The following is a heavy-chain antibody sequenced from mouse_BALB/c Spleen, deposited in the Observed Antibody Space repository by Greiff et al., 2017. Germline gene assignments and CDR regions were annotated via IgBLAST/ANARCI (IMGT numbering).Heavy chain of an antibody. D-gene: IGHD1-1*01. CDR2: ISSGGSYT. V-gene: IGHV5-6*01. CDR3: ARHRGKGAMDY. J-gene: IGHJ4*01. CDR1: GFTFSSYG. Sequence: EVQLVESGGDLVKPGGSLKLSCAASGFTFSSYGMSWVRQTPDKRLEWVATISSGGSYTYYPDSVKGRFTISRDNAKNTLYLQMSSLKSEDTAMYYCARHRGKGAMDYWGQGTSVTVSS.